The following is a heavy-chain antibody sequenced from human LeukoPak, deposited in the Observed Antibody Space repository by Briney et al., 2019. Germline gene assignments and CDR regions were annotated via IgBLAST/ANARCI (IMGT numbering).Heavy chain of an antibody. CDR2: ISGSGGST. CDR3: AKGRGPVYYGMDV. Sequence: PGGSLRLSCAASGFTFSSYEMNWVRQAPGTGLEWVSAISGSGGSTYYADSVKGRFTISRDNSKNTLYLQMNSLRAEDTAVYYCAKGRGPVYYGMDVWGQGTTVTVSS. J-gene: IGHJ6*02. D-gene: IGHD5-24*01. CDR1: GFTFSSYE. V-gene: IGHV3-23*01.